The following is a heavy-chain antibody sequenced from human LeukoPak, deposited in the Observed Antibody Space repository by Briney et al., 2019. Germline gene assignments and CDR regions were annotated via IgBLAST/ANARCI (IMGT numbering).Heavy chain of an antibody. CDR2: VIPVLGVS. Sequence: SVKVSCKASGGTFSNYAMNWVRQAPGQGLEWMGRVIPVLGVSHYAQKFQGRVTITADRFTSTAYMELSSLRSEDTAVYYCARAYYDALSGYYAKESYYYYGLDVWGQGTTVTVSS. D-gene: IGHD3-3*01. V-gene: IGHV1-69*04. J-gene: IGHJ6*02. CDR1: GGTFSNYA. CDR3: ARAYYDALSGYYAKESYYYYGLDV.